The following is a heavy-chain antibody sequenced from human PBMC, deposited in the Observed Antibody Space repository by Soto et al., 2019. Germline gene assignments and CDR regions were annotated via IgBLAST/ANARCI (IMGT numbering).Heavy chain of an antibody. J-gene: IGHJ4*02. V-gene: IGHV3-15*01. CDR2: IKSKTDGGTT. D-gene: IGHD6-13*01. Sequence: GGSLRLSCAASGFTFSNAWMSWVRQAPGKGLEWVGRIKSKTDGGTTDYAAPVKGRFTISRDDSKNTLYLQMNSLKTEDTAVYYCTTDPVKQQLAPFDYWGQGTLVTVSS. CDR3: TTDPVKQQLAPFDY. CDR1: GFTFSNAW.